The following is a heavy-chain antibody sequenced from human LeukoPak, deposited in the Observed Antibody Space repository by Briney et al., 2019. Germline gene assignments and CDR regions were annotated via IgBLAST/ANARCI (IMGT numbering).Heavy chain of an antibody. D-gene: IGHD3-22*01. CDR2: ISYDGSTK. Sequence: PGGSLRLSCAVSGFTFSRYAMHWVRQAPGKGLEWVAFISYDGSTKNYADSVKGRITISRDNSQNTLYLQMNSLRAEDTAIYYCARFDHLYDSSGYFDIWGQGTLVTVSS. J-gene: IGHJ4*02. CDR3: ARFDHLYDSSGYFDI. CDR1: GFTFSRYA. V-gene: IGHV3-30-3*01.